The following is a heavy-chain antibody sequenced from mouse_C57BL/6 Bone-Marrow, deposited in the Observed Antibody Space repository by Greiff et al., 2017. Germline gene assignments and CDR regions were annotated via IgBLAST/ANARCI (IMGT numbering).Heavy chain of an antibody. Sequence: VKVVESGAELVRPGASVTLSCKASGYTFTDYEMHWVKQTPVHGLEWIGAIDPETGGTAYNQKFKGKAILTADKSSSTAYMELRSLTSEDSAVYYCRRGITTVVAGDYWGQGTTLTVSS. CDR1: GYTFTDYE. CDR2: IDPETGGT. D-gene: IGHD1-1*01. CDR3: RRGITTVVAGDY. V-gene: IGHV1-15*01. J-gene: IGHJ2*01.